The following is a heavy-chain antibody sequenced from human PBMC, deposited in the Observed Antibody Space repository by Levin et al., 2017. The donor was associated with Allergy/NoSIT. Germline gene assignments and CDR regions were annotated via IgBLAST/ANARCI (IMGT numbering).Heavy chain of an antibody. CDR2: ISSSSSYI. J-gene: IGHJ4*02. D-gene: IGHD2-15*01. CDR1: GFTFSSYS. Sequence: PAASVKVSCAASGFTFSSYSMNWVRQAPGKGLEWVSSISSSSSYIYYADSVKGRFTISRDNAKNSLYLQMNSLRAEDTAVYYCASRYGYCSGGSCYLPWGQGTLVTVSS. V-gene: IGHV3-21*01. CDR3: ASRYGYCSGGSCYLP.